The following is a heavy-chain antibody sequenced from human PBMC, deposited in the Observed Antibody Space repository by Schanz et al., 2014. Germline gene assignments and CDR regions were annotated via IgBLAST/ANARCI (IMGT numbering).Heavy chain of an antibody. Sequence: EVQLLESGGGLVQPGGSLRLSCAASGFNFNNFAMTWVRQAPGKGLEWVIVISGSGGSTYYADSVRGRFTMSRVNSKNTVHLQMSSLRPEDTAVYYCAKYRGYYRVSGSYRELEYWGQGTLVTVSS. CDR2: ISGSGGST. V-gene: IGHV3-23*01. CDR3: AKYRGYYRVSGSYRELEY. J-gene: IGHJ4*02. D-gene: IGHD3-10*01. CDR1: GFNFNNFA.